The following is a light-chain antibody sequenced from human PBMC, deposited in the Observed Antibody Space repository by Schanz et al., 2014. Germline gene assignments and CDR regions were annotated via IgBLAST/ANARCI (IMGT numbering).Light chain of an antibody. Sequence: DIQMTQSPSTLSASVGDRVIITCRASQNINTCLAWYQQKPGRAPKLLIYAASSLESGVPSRFSGSGYGTEFTLTTNSLQPDDFATYYCQQFITTPTFGQGTKVEIK. CDR2: AAS. CDR3: QQFITTPT. CDR1: QNINTC. J-gene: IGKJ1*01. V-gene: IGKV1-5*01.